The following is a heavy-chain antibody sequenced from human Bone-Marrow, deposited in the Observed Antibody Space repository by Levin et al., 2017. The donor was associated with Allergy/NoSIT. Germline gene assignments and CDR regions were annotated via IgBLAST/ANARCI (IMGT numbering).Heavy chain of an antibody. Sequence: TGESLKISCEASGFSFGIYGMHWVRQAPGKGLEWVAIAWYDGNNKYYGDSVKGRFTISRDNSKNTLYLQMNSLRVEDTAVYYCARDRRYSSGWYGGGMDGWGQGTTVTVSS. D-gene: IGHD6-19*01. V-gene: IGHV3-33*01. CDR1: GFSFGIYG. CDR2: AWYDGNNK. J-gene: IGHJ6*02. CDR3: ARDRRYSSGWYGGGMDG.